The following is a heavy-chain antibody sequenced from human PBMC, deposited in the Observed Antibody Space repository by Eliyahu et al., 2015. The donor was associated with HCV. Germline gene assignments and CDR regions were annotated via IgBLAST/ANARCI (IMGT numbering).Heavy chain of an antibody. J-gene: IGHJ5*02. CDR1: GGSVNSGSYY. D-gene: IGHD3-9*01. Sequence: QVQLQESGPGLVKPSETLSLTCTVSGGSVNSGSYYWSWIRQPPGKGLEWIGYVFYSGSTNYNPSLKSRLTISLDTSKNQFSLSLSSVTAADTAVYYCAREDLTSSNWFDPWGQGTLVTVSS. CDR2: VFYSGST. V-gene: IGHV4-61*01. CDR3: AREDLTSSNWFDP.